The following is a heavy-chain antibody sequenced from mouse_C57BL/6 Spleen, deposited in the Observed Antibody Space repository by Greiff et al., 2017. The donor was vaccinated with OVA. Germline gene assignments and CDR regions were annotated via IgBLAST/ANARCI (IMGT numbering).Heavy chain of an antibody. D-gene: IGHD1-1*01. CDR2: INPSNGGT. Sequence: VQLQQPGTELVKPGASVKLSCKASGYTFTSYWMHWVKQRPGQGLEWIGNINPSNGGTNYNEKFKSKATLTVDKSSSTAYMQRSSLTSEDSAVYYCASPRGSSEDWFAYWGQGTLVTVSA. CDR3: ASPRGSSEDWFAY. J-gene: IGHJ3*01. V-gene: IGHV1-53*01. CDR1: GYTFTSYW.